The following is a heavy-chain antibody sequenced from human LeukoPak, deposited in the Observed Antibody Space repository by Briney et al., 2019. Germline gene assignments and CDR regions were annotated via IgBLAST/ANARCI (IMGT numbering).Heavy chain of an antibody. CDR3: ARCSGNGYEYSWFDP. CDR1: GGSLSTYS. J-gene: IGHJ5*02. Sequence: SGTLSLSSTVPGGSLSTYSWNSIRAPAGEGLWWVSRIYTGRSTHYTTSLPSRVTMSVDASNNQFSLKLSSVTAADTAVYYCARCSGNGYEYSWFDPWGQGTLVTVSS. V-gene: IGHV4-4*07. D-gene: IGHD5-12*01. CDR2: IYTGRST.